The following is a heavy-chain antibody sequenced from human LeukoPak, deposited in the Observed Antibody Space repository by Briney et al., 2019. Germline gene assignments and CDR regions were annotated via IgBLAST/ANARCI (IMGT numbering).Heavy chain of an antibody. CDR1: GGSFSGYY. Sequence: PSGTLSLTCAVYGGSFSGYYWSWIRQPPGKGLEWIGEINHSGSTNYNPSLKSRVTISVDTSKNQFSLKLSSVTAADTAVYFCAREITSGVYLLDYWGQGILVTVSS. D-gene: IGHD2-15*01. CDR2: INHSGST. CDR3: AREITSGVYLLDY. V-gene: IGHV4-34*01. J-gene: IGHJ4*02.